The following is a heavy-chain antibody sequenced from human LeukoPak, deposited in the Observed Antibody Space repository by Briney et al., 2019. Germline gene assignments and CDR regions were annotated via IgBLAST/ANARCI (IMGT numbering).Heavy chain of an antibody. Sequence: SETLSLTCTVSGGSISSYYWSWIRQPAGKGLEWIGRIYTSGSTNYNPSLKSRVTMSVDTSKNQFSLKLSSVTAADTAVYYCARGTYYYDSSGYPPYWYFDPWGRGTLVTVSS. CDR3: ARGTYYYDSSGYPPYWYFDP. CDR2: IYTSGST. D-gene: IGHD3-22*01. CDR1: GGSISSYY. J-gene: IGHJ2*01. V-gene: IGHV4-4*07.